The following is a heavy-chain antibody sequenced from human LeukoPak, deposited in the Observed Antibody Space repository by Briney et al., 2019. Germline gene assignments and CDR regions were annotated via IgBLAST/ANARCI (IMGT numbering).Heavy chain of an antibody. Sequence: SVKGRFTISRDNAKNSLYLQMNSLRAEDTAVYYCARDSGSSWWEFDHWGQGTLVTVSS. V-gene: IGHV3-11*01. D-gene: IGHD6-13*01. J-gene: IGHJ4*02. CDR3: ARDSGSSWWEFDH.